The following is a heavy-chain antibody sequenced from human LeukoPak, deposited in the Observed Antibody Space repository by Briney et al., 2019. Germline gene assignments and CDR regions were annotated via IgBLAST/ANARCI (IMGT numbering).Heavy chain of an antibody. Sequence: PGGSLRLSCAASGFTFSSYWMSWVRQAPGKGLEWVANIKQDGSEKYYVDSVKGRFTISRDNSKNTLYLQMNSLRAEDTAVYYCARDWDPYSSFSDAFDIWGQGTMVTVSS. CDR1: GFTFSSYW. D-gene: IGHD6-6*01. CDR2: IKQDGSEK. V-gene: IGHV3-7*01. CDR3: ARDWDPYSSFSDAFDI. J-gene: IGHJ3*02.